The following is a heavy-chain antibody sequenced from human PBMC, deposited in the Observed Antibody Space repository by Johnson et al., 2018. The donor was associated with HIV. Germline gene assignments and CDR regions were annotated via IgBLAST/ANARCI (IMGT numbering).Heavy chain of an antibody. D-gene: IGHD6-6*01. CDR3: AKDRGDGVAARRRSAFDI. Sequence: QVQLVESGGGVVQPGRSLRLSCAAFGFTFSNYGVHWVRQAPGKGLEWVAVIWYDGSNKYYADSVKGRFTISRDNSKNTLYLQMNSLRAEDTAVYYCAKDRGDGVAARRRSAFDIWGQGTMVTVSS. V-gene: IGHV3-33*06. CDR1: GFTFSNYG. CDR2: IWYDGSNK. J-gene: IGHJ3*02.